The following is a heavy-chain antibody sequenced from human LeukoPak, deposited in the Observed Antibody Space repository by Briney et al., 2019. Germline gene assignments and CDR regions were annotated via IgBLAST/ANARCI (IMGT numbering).Heavy chain of an antibody. CDR3: ASLLQWELQPHFDS. CDR1: GGSISSYY. CDR2: IYYSGST. J-gene: IGHJ4*02. Sequence: PSETLSLTCTVSGGSISSYYWSWIRQPPGKGLEYIGYIYYSGSTNYNPSLKSRVTISVDTSKNQFSLKLSSVTAADTAVYYCASLLQWELQPHFDSWGQGTLVTVSS. D-gene: IGHD1-26*01. V-gene: IGHV4-59*12.